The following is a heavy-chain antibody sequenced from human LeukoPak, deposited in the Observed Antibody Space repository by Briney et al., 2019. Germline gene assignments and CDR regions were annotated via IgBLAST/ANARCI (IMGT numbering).Heavy chain of an antibody. Sequence: SEALSLTCTVSGGSINSGGYFWNWIRQHPGRGLEWIGSIYYTGSTSYYPSLKSRVTISVDTSKNQFSLKLSSVTAADTAVYYCARDSRSHCSGGSCYQAGFDPWGQGTLVTVSS. D-gene: IGHD2-15*01. CDR1: GGSINSGGYF. CDR3: ARDSRSHCSGGSCYQAGFDP. V-gene: IGHV4-31*03. CDR2: IYYTGST. J-gene: IGHJ5*02.